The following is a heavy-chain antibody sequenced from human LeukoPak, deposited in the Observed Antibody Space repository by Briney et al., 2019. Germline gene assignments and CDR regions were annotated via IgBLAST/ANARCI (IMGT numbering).Heavy chain of an antibody. Sequence: GESLKISCKGSGYSFTSYWIGWVRQMPGKGLEWMGVIYPRDSDTRHSPSFQGQVTISADKSINTAYLQWSSLKASDTAIYYCARTQDRIAARSWGQGTLVTVSS. V-gene: IGHV5-51*01. CDR1: GYSFTSYW. D-gene: IGHD6-13*01. CDR2: IYPRDSDT. CDR3: ARTQDRIAARS. J-gene: IGHJ4*02.